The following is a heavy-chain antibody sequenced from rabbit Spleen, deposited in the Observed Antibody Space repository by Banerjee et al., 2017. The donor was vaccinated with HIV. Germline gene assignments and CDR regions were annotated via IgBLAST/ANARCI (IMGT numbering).Heavy chain of an antibody. D-gene: IGHD7-1*01. V-gene: IGHV1S45*01. Sequence: QEQLEESAGGLVNPGGSLTLTYTASGFSLSSYYMCWVRQAPGKGLEWIGCIRAGSSGNTYYASWVTGRFTISKTLSTTVTLQMSSLTAADTATHFCARDSGYGTGSGYDLWGPGTLVTVS. CDR2: IRAGSSGNT. CDR1: GFSLSSYY. J-gene: IGHJ4*01. CDR3: ARDSGYGTGSGYDL.